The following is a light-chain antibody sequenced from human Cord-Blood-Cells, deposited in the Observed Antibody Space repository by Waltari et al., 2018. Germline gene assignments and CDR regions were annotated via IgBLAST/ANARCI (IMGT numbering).Light chain of an antibody. CDR2: EGS. J-gene: IGLJ2*01. CDR3: CSYAGSSTFLVV. CDR1: SRDVGSYNL. V-gene: IGLV2-23*03. Sequence: QSALTQPASVSGSPGQSITISCTGTSRDVGSYNLVSCYQQHPGKAPKLMIYEGSKRPSGVSNRFSGSKSGNTASLTISGLQAEDEADYYCCSYAGSSTFLVVFGGGTKLTVL.